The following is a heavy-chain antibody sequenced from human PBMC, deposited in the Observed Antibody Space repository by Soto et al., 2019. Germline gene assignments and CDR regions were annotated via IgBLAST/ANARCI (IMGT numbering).Heavy chain of an antibody. CDR1: GSPLTGYE. CDR3: AGEKVGTTGIDF. Sequence: QAPLVQSGAEVKKPGAQVKVPCKASGSPLTGYEFNWLEQPTGQGLGWMGWMNPNSGNTGYAQNFQGRVTMTRDNSITTAYMELTSLRDDDSAVYYCAGEKVGTTGIDFWGQGTLVTVSS. J-gene: IGHJ4*02. V-gene: IGHV1-8*01. CDR2: MNPNSGNT. D-gene: IGHD1-26*01.